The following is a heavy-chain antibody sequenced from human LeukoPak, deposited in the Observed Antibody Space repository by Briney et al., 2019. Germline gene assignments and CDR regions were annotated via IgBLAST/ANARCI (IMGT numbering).Heavy chain of an antibody. Sequence: PGGSLRLSCVASGFSLSGYWMYWVRQAPGKGLMYISRNNGDGSTTNYADVVKGRFTMSRDNVKNTLYLQMNSLRAEDTAVYYCARLDSSGYYFPGVSDYWGQGTLVTVSS. CDR3: ARLDSSGYYFPGVSDY. CDR1: GFSLSGYW. V-gene: IGHV3-74*01. CDR2: NNGDGSTT. D-gene: IGHD3-22*01. J-gene: IGHJ4*02.